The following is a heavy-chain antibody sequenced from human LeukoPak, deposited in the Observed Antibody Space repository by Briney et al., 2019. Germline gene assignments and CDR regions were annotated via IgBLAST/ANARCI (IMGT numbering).Heavy chain of an antibody. D-gene: IGHD3-3*01. J-gene: IGHJ6*03. Sequence: GGSLRLSCAASGFTFSSYSMNWVRQAPGKGLEWVPYISSSGSTIYYADSVKGRFTISRDNAKNSLHLQMNSLRAEDTAVYYCARALYYDFWSGYRDYYYYMDVWGKGTTVTVSS. CDR3: ARALYYDFWSGYRDYYYYMDV. CDR1: GFTFSSYS. V-gene: IGHV3-48*01. CDR2: ISSSGSTI.